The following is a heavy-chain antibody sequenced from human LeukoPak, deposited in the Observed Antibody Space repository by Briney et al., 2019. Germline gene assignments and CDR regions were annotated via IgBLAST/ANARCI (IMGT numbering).Heavy chain of an antibody. J-gene: IGHJ4*02. CDR2: INPNSGGT. V-gene: IGHV1-2*02. D-gene: IGHD3-22*01. Sequence: ASVKVSCKASGYTFTGYYMHWVRQAPRQGLEWMGWINPNSGGTNYAQKFQGRVTMTRDTSISTAYMEPSRLRSDDTAVYYCARSGSGYYYPPYDYWGQGTLVTVSS. CDR3: ARSGSGYYYPPYDY. CDR1: GYTFTGYY.